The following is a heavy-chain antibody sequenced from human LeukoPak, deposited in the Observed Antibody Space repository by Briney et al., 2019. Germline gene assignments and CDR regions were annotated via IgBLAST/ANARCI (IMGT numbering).Heavy chain of an antibody. J-gene: IGHJ3*02. CDR1: GYTFTSYD. CDR3: ARSIAAADYLGINT. V-gene: IGHV1-46*01. CDR2: INPSGGST. Sequence: SVKVSCKASGYTFTSYDINWVRQATGQGLEWMGIINPSGGSTSYAQKFQGRVTMTRDTSTSTVYMELSSLRSEDTAVYYCARSIAAADYLGINTWGQGTMVTVSS. D-gene: IGHD6-13*01.